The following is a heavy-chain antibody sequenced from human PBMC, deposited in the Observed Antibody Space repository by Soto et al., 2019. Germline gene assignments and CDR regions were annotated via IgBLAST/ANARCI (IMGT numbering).Heavy chain of an antibody. Sequence: EVQLVESGGGVVRPGGSLRLSCAASGFTFDDYGMSWVRQAPGKGLEWVSGINWNGGSTGYADSEKGRFTISRDNAKNSLYLQMNSLRAEDTALYHCARAHDYGDYRAFDYWGQGTLVTVSS. V-gene: IGHV3-20*01. J-gene: IGHJ4*02. CDR1: GFTFDDYG. CDR2: INWNGGST. D-gene: IGHD4-17*01. CDR3: ARAHDYGDYRAFDY.